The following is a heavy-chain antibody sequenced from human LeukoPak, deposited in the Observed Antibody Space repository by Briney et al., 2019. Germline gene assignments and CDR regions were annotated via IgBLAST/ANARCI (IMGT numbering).Heavy chain of an antibody. J-gene: IGHJ4*02. Sequence: SETLSPTCAVYGGSFSGYYWSWIRQPPGKGLEWIGEINHSGSTNYNPSLKSRVTISVDTSKNQFSLKLSSVTAADTAVYYCARRALGGKRFAYWGQGTLVTVSS. V-gene: IGHV4-34*01. D-gene: IGHD3-16*01. CDR1: GGSFSGYY. CDR3: ARRALGGKRFAY. CDR2: INHSGST.